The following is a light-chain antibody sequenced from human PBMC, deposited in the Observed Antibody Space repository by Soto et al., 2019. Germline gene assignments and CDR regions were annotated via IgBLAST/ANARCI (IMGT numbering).Light chain of an antibody. CDR2: AAS. V-gene: IGKV1-8*01. CDR1: QGFRNS. CDR3: QQYYNYPLW. Sequence: ALQVTQSPSSLSASAGDNVTITCRASQGFRNSLAWYQRKAGHAPKLLIYAASTLQSGVPSRFSGSGSGTDFTLTTSGLQSEDCATYDVQQYYNYPLWVGGGTKVEIK. J-gene: IGKJ4*01.